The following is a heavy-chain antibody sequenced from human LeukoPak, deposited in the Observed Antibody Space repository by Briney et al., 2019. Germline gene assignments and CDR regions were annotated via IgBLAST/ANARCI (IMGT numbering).Heavy chain of an antibody. CDR3: GGENVATEGGGSNYYYYGMDV. CDR2: IYYSGIT. CDR1: GDSISNYY. V-gene: IGHV4-59*01. Sequence: SETLSLTCAVSGDSISNYYWGWIRQPPGKGLEYIGYIYYSGITNYNPSLKSRVTIPVDTSKNQVSMKLISVTAADTAVYYCGGENVATEGGGSNYYYYGMDVWGQGTTVIVSS. J-gene: IGHJ6*02. D-gene: IGHD3-16*01.